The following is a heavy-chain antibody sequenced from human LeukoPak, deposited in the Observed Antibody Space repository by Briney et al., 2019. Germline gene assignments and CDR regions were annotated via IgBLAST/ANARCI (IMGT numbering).Heavy chain of an antibody. CDR2: IYTSGST. V-gene: IGHV4-61*02. Sequence: SETLSLTCTVSGGSISSSSYYWGWIRQPAGKGLEWIGRIYTSGSTNYNPSLKSRVTISVDTSKNQFSLNLRSVTAADTAVYYCARVLWNSDGVTVDYWGQGTLVTVSS. CDR1: GGSISSSSYY. D-gene: IGHD3-3*01. CDR3: ARVLWNSDGVTVDY. J-gene: IGHJ4*02.